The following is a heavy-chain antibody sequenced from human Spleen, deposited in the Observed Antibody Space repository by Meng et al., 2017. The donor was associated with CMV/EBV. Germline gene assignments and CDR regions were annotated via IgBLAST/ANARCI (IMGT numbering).Heavy chain of an antibody. CDR1: GGTFRSVA. D-gene: IGHD6-19*01. CDR3: ARGGDSSGWYELDY. J-gene: IGHJ4*02. V-gene: IGHV1-69*05. CDR2: IIPIFGTA. Sequence: TGGTFRSVASGWVGQAPGQGLEWMGGIIPIFGTANYAQKFQGRVTITTDESTSTAYMELSSLRSEDTAVYYCARGGDSSGWYELDYWGQGTLVTVSS.